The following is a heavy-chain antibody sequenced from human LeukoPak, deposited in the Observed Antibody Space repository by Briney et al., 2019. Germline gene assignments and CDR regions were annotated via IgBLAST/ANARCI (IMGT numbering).Heavy chain of an antibody. CDR2: ISYDGSNK. V-gene: IGHV3-30*18. J-gene: IGHJ4*02. CDR3: AKDRAAAPWGYFDY. Sequence: GRSLRLSCAASGFTFSSYGMHWVRQAPGKGLEWVAVISYDGSNKYYADSVKGRFTISRDNSKNTLYLQMNSLRAEDTAVYYCAKDRAAAPWGYFDYWGQGTLVTVSS. D-gene: IGHD6-13*01. CDR1: GFTFSSYG.